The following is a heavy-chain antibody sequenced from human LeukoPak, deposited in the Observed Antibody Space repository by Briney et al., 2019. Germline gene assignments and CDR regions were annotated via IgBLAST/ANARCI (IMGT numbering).Heavy chain of an antibody. Sequence: ASVKVSCKASGYTFTSYDINWVRQATGQGLEWMGWMNPNSGNTGYAQKFQGRVTMTRNTSISTAYVELSSPRSEDTAVYYCAILWVPDYGAIPLDYWGQGTLVTVSS. D-gene: IGHD4-17*01. V-gene: IGHV1-8*01. J-gene: IGHJ4*02. CDR3: AILWVPDYGAIPLDY. CDR1: GYTFTSYD. CDR2: MNPNSGNT.